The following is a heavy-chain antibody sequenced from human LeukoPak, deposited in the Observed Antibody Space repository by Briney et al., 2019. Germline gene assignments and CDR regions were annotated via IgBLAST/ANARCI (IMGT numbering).Heavy chain of an antibody. CDR3: ARHNSGYSNAWSTH. D-gene: IGHD6-19*01. CDR2: IYPGDSDT. V-gene: IGHV5-51*01. Sequence: ESLKISCKASGYIFTNYWIGWVRQMPGKGLEWMGIIYPGDSDTRYSPSFQSQVTISVDKSISTAYLQWSTLKASDTAMYYCARHNSGYSNAWSTHWGQGSLVTVSS. CDR1: GYIFTNYW. J-gene: IGHJ4*02.